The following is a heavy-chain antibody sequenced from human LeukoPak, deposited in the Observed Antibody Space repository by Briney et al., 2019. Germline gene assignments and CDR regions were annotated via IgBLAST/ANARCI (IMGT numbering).Heavy chain of an antibody. CDR2: ISWNSGSI. D-gene: IGHD3-10*01. Sequence: AGGSLRLSCAASGFTFDDYAMHWVRQAPGKGLEWVSGISWNSGSIGYADSVKGRFTISRDNAKNSLYLQMNSLRAEDTALYYCAKDKYGSGSGYFDLWGRGTLVTVSS. CDR3: AKDKYGSGSGYFDL. V-gene: IGHV3-9*01. CDR1: GFTFDDYA. J-gene: IGHJ2*01.